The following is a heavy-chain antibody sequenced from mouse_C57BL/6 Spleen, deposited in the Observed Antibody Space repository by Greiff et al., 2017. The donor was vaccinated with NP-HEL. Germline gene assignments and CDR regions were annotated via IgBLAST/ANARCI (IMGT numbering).Heavy chain of an antibody. CDR1: GYTFTDYY. Sequence: VQLQQSGPELVKPGASVKISCKASGYTFTDYYMNWVKQSHGKSLEWIGDINPNNGGTSYNQKFKGKATLTVDKSSSTAYMELRSLTSEDSAVYYCARSGGYYYGSSWYFDVWGTGTTVTVSS. D-gene: IGHD1-1*01. CDR2: INPNNGGT. CDR3: ARSGGYYYGSSWYFDV. J-gene: IGHJ1*03. V-gene: IGHV1-26*01.